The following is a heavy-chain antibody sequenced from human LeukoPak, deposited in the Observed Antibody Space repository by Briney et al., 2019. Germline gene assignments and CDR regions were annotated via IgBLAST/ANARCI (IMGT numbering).Heavy chain of an antibody. CDR3: ATFVPPSRWWLLIDY. V-gene: IGHV3-30*04. CDR1: GFTFSSYA. D-gene: IGHD3-22*01. Sequence: GRSLRLSCAASGFTFSSYAMHWVRQAPGKGLEWVAVISYDGSNKYYADSVKGRFTISRDNSKNTLYVQMNSLRAEDTAVYYCATFVPPSRWWLLIDYWGQGTLVTVSS. CDR2: ISYDGSNK. J-gene: IGHJ4*02.